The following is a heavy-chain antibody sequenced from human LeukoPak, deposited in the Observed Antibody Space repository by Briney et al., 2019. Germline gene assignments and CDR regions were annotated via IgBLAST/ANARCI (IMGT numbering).Heavy chain of an antibody. Sequence: GGSLRLSCAASGFTFSSYAMSWVRQAPGKGLDWVSAISGSGGSTYYADSVKGRFTISRDNSKNTLYLQMNSLRAEDTAVYYCARGAHDSSGYYSYWGQGTLVTVSS. J-gene: IGHJ4*02. CDR3: ARGAHDSSGYYSY. V-gene: IGHV3-23*01. CDR1: GFTFSSYA. CDR2: ISGSGGST. D-gene: IGHD3-22*01.